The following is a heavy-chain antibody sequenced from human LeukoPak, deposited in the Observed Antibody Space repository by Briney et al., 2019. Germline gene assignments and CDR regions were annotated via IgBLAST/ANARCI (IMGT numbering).Heavy chain of an antibody. CDR1: GFTFGDYA. CDR2: IRSKAYGGTT. J-gene: IGHJ4*02. Sequence: GGSLRLSCTASGFTFGDYAVSWVRQAPGKGLEWVGFIRSKAYGGTTEYAASVKGRFTISRDDSKSIAYLQMNSLRAEDTAVYYCAKDRTGTKPTNFDYWGQGTLVTVSS. CDR3: AKDRTGTKPTNFDY. V-gene: IGHV3-49*04. D-gene: IGHD1-7*01.